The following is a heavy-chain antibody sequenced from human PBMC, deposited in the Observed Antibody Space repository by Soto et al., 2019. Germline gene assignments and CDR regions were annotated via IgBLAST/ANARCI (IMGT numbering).Heavy chain of an antibody. CDR2: ISASGRST. J-gene: IGHJ4*02. CDR1: GFTFINSA. V-gene: IGHV3-23*01. D-gene: IGHD6-19*01. Sequence: PWGSLRLSCTASGFTFINSAISFCRHSPLKWLEWVSIISASGRSTYHAASVRGRFTISRDNSKDTLYLQMTRLRAEDTATYYCAKDGQWLDVYLESWGQGTQVTVSS. CDR3: AKDGQWLDVYLES.